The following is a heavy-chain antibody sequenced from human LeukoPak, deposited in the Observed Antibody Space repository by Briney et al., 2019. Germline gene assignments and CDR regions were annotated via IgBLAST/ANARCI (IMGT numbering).Heavy chain of an antibody. CDR3: ARITLGGYFDY. D-gene: IGHD3-16*01. CDR1: GFSLSNARVG. CDR2: IFSNDEK. J-gene: IGHJ4*02. V-gene: IGHV2-26*01. Sequence: SGPTLVNPTETLTLTCTVPGFSLSNARVGVSWIRQPPGKALEWLAYIFSNDEKSYSTSLRSRLNISKDTSKSQVVLTMTNMDPVDTATYYCARITLGGYFDYWGQGTLVTVSS.